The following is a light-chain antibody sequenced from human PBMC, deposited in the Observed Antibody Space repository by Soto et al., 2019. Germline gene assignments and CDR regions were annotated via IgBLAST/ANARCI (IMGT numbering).Light chain of an antibody. CDR2: GAS. J-gene: IGKJ1*01. V-gene: IGKV3-20*01. CDR3: QQYGSSRT. CDR1: QSVSSSY. Sequence: EIVLTQSPGTLSLSPGERATLSCRASQSVSSSYLAWYQQKPGQAPRLLIYGASSRATGIPDRFIGSGSGTDFTRTISRLEPEDFAVYYCQQYGSSRTFGQGTKVEIK.